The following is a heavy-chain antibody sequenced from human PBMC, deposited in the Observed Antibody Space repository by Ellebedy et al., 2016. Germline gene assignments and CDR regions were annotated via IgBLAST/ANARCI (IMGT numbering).Heavy chain of an antibody. Sequence: SETLSLTXAVYGGSFSGYYWSWIRQPPGKGLEWIGEINHSGSTNYNPSLKSRVTISVDTSKNQFSLKLSSVTAADTAVYYCARGRSYYDSSGYYTRYYYYYYMDVWGKGTTVTVSS. CDR2: INHSGST. D-gene: IGHD3-22*01. CDR3: ARGRSYYDSSGYYTRYYYYYYMDV. CDR1: GGSFSGYY. V-gene: IGHV4-34*01. J-gene: IGHJ6*03.